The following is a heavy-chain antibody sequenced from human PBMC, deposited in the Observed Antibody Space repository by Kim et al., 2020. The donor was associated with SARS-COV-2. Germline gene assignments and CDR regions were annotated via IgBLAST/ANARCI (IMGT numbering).Heavy chain of an antibody. Sequence: SVKVSCKASGGTFSSYAISWVRQAPGQGLEWMGGIIPIFGTANYAQKFQGRVTITADESTSTAYMELSSLRSEDTAVYYCARDSRDGYNRGEGSKYYFDYWGQGTLVTVSS. CDR1: GGTFSSYA. J-gene: IGHJ4*02. CDR3: ARDSRDGYNRGEGSKYYFDY. V-gene: IGHV1-69*13. D-gene: IGHD5-12*01. CDR2: IIPIFGTA.